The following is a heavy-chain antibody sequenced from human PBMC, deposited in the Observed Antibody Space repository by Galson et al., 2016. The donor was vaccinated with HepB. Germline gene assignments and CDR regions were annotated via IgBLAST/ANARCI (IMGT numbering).Heavy chain of an antibody. CDR2: INSNSERI. Sequence: SLRLSCAASGFTLIDYAMHWVRQAPGKGLEWVSGINSNSERIYYVDSVKGRFTIYRDNAKNSLYLQMNSLTTEDTAFYFCAKGYRRSCSCIRFQALDGWGQGTAVTASS. J-gene: IGHJ6*02. V-gene: IGHV3-9*01. CDR3: AKGYRRSCSCIRFQALDG. CDR1: GFTLIDYA. D-gene: IGHD3-16*02.